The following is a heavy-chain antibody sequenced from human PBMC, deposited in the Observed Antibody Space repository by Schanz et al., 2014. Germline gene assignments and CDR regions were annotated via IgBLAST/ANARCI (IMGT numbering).Heavy chain of an antibody. CDR1: GYTFVSYS. CDR2: INPSGGGT. V-gene: IGHV1-46*03. J-gene: IGHJ4*02. D-gene: IGHD2-2*01. CDR3: ARAPTAYCSDTSCLGTPSDY. Sequence: QVQLVQSGAEVKKPGASVKVSCKASGYTFVSYSMHWVRQAPGQGLEWMGIINPSGGGTSYALRFQDRVTVTRDTSRSTVYMELSSLRSEDTAVYYCARAPTAYCSDTSCLGTPSDYWGQGTLVTVSS.